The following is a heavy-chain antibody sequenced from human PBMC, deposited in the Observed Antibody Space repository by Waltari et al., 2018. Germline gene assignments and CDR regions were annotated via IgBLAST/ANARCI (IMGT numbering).Heavy chain of an antibody. D-gene: IGHD5-12*01. CDR3: ACQSGSVGQYYYYGMDV. J-gene: IGHJ6*02. CDR2: VIPMFGTT. Sequence: QVQLVQSGSEVKKPGSSVKVSCKASGGTFSSIGIAWVRLAPGQGLEWMGGVIPMFGTTTYTEKFQGRITMTADESTRPAYMELSRLRSEDTAVYYCACQSGSVGQYYYYGMDVWGQGTTVTVSS. V-gene: IGHV1-69*01. CDR1: GGTFSSIG.